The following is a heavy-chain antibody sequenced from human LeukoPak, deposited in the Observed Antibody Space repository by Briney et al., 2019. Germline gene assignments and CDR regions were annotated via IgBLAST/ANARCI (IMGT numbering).Heavy chain of an antibody. CDR2: ISYDGSNK. V-gene: IGHV3-30*18. J-gene: IGHJ5*02. CDR3: AKSSDGSGSYYNNWFDP. Sequence: GGSLRLSCAASGFTFSSYGMHWVRQAPGKGLEWVAVISYDGSNKYYADSVKGRFTISRDNSKNTLYLQMNSLRAEDTAVYYCAKSSDGSGSYYNNWFDPWGQGTLVTVSS. CDR1: GFTFSSYG. D-gene: IGHD3-10*01.